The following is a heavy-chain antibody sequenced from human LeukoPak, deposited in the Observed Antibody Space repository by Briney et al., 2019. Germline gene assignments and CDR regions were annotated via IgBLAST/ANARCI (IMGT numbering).Heavy chain of an antibody. CDR3: ATMGVVRGLVN. D-gene: IGHD3-10*01. CDR2: ISSSSSYI. Sequence: TGGSLRLSCAASGFTFSSYSMNWVRQAPGKGPEWVSSISSSSSYIYYADSVKGRFTISRDNAKNSLYLQMNSLRAEDTAVYYCATMGVVRGLVNWGQGTLVTVSS. J-gene: IGHJ4*02. V-gene: IGHV3-21*01. CDR1: GFTFSSYS.